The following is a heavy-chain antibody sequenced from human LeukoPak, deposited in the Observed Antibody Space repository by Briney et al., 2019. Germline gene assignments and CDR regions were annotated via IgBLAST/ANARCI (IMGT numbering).Heavy chain of an antibody. CDR2: IYYSGST. J-gene: IGHJ4*02. V-gene: IGHV4-59*01. CDR3: ARWVVTMVRGANFGFDY. Sequence: SETLSLTCTVSGGSISSYYWSWIRQPPGKGLEWIGYIYYSGSTNYNPSLKSRVTISVDTSKNQFSLKLSSVTAADTAVYYCARWVVTMVRGANFGFDYWGQGTLVTVSS. D-gene: IGHD3-10*01. CDR1: GGSISSYY.